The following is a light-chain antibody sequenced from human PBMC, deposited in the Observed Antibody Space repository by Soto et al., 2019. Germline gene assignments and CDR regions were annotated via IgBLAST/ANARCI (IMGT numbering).Light chain of an antibody. J-gene: IGKJ1*01. Sequence: EIVLTQSPGTLSLSPGERATLSCRASQSVTSSDLAWYQQKPGQAPRVLIYGASSRATGIPDRFSGSGSGIDFTLTISRLETEDFAVYYCQHYGSSRTFGQGTKVEIK. CDR1: QSVTSSD. CDR3: QHYGSSRT. V-gene: IGKV3-20*01. CDR2: GAS.